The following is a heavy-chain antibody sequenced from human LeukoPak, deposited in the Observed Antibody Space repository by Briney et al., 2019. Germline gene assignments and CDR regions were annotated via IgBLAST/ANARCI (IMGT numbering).Heavy chain of an antibody. CDR3: ARGVYSSWTNWSDR. D-gene: IGHD6-13*01. V-gene: IGHV3-30*03. J-gene: IGHJ5*02. CDR2: ISYDGSNK. CDR1: GFTFRSYG. Sequence: GGSLRLSCAASGFTFRSYGMHGVRHAPGKGLEWVAVISYDGSNKHYADSVKGRFTISRDNSKNTLYLQKNSLRAEDTAVYYCARGVYSSWTNWSDRSGEGTLVTVSS.